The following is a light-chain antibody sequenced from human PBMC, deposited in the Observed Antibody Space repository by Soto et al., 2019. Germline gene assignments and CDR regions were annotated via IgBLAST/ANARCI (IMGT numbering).Light chain of an antibody. V-gene: IGKV1-9*01. CDR2: EES. Sequence: DIHLTQSPSFLSASVGDRASITCRPSQAVPNNMAWYQQKPGKPPKLLIYEESTLHSGVPSRFSGRKSGTQFTLTIDSLQPEDSATYYCLQDYSYPLTFGGGTKVDIK. CDR3: LQDYSYPLT. J-gene: IGKJ4*01. CDR1: QAVPNN.